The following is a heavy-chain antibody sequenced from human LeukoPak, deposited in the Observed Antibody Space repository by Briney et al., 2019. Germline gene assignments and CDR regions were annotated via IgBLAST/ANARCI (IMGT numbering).Heavy chain of an antibody. J-gene: IGHJ6*02. CDR3: ARDRDLLRTDYYYYGMDV. CDR2: IWYGGSNK. Sequence: GRSLRLSCAASGFTFSSYGMHWVRQAPGKGLEWVAVIWYGGSNKYYADSVKGRFTISRDNSKNTLYLQMNSLRAEDTAVYYCARDRDLLRTDYYYYGMDVWGQGTTVTVSS. CDR1: GFTFSSYG. D-gene: IGHD3-22*01. V-gene: IGHV3-33*01.